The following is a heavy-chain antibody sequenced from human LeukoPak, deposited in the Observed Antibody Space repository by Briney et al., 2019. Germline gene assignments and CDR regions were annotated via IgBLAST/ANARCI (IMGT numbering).Heavy chain of an antibody. D-gene: IGHD3-3*01. J-gene: IGHJ5*02. V-gene: IGHV4-4*07. CDR1: GGSISSYY. Sequence: SETLSLTCTVSGGSISSYYWSWIRQPAGKGLEWIGRIYNSGNTNYNPSLKSRVTISVDTSKNQFSLKLSSVTAADTAVYYCARGSLYDFWSGYTRFDPWGQGTLVTVSS. CDR3: ARGSLYDFWSGYTRFDP. CDR2: IYNSGNT.